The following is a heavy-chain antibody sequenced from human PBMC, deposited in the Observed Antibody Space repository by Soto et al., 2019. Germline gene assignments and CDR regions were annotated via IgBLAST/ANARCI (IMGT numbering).Heavy chain of an antibody. V-gene: IGHV3-21*06. CDR1: GFIYTRYS. J-gene: IGHJ4*02. CDR2: ISSTTNYI. Sequence: RLSCAASGFIYTRYSMNWVRQAPGKWLEWVSSISSTTNYIYYGDSMKGRFTISRDNAKNSLYLEMNSLRAEDTAVYYCARESEDLTSNFDYWGQGTLVTVSS. CDR3: ARESEDLTSNFDY.